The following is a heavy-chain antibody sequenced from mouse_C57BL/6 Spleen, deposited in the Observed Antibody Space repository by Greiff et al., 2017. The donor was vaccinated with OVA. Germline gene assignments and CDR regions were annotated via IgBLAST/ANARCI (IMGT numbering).Heavy chain of an antibody. CDR2: IYPGSGST. Sequence: QVQLQQPGAELVKPGASVKMSCKASGYTFTSYWITWVKQRPGQGLEWIGDIYPGSGSTNYNEKFKSKATLTVDTSSSTAYMQLSSLTSEDSAVYYCAREREFITTTYCDHWGQGTTLTVSS. J-gene: IGHJ2*01. CDR1: GYTFTSYW. D-gene: IGHD1-1*01. CDR3: AREREFITTTYCDH. V-gene: IGHV1-55*01.